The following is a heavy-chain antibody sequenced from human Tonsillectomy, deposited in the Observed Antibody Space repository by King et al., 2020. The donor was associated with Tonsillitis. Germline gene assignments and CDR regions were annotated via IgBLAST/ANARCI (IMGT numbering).Heavy chain of an antibody. Sequence: VQLVESGGGLVQPGGSLRLSCAASGFTFSNYAMIWVRQAPGKGLEWVSGISGSGVSTYYADSVKGRFTISRDNSKNTLYLQMNSLRLEDTAVYYCAKDNSTRDFYDSSGPEGFDYWGQGTLVTVSS. CDR2: ISGSGVST. D-gene: IGHD3-22*01. J-gene: IGHJ4*02. CDR3: AKDNSTRDFYDSSGPEGFDY. CDR1: GFTFSNYA. V-gene: IGHV3-23*04.